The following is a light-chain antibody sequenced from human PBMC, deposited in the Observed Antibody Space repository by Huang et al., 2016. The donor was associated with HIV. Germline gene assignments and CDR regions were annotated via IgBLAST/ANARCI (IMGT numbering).Light chain of an antibody. V-gene: IGKV3-11*01. CDR3: QQRISWPLT. CDR2: DVS. Sequence: EVVLTQSPVTLSLSPGERATLSCRASQSVCTYLAWYQQKPGPTPRLLIYDVSKRAAGIPARFSGSGSGTDFTLTISSLEPEDFVVYYCQQRISWPLTFGGGTSVEIK. CDR1: QSVCTY. J-gene: IGKJ4*01.